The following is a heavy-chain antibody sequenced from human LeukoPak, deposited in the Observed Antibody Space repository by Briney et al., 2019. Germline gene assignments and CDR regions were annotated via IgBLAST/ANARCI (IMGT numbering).Heavy chain of an antibody. CDR3: ARVFLVRGVIILAYFDY. D-gene: IGHD3-10*01. V-gene: IGHV7-4-1*02. CDR1: GYSFSNYA. Sequence: ASVKVSCKASGYSFSNYAMNWVRQAPGQGLEWMGWINTNTGNPAYAPGFTGRFVFSLDTSVSTTYLQISSLKAEDTAVYYCARVFLVRGVIILAYFDYWGQGTLVTVSS. J-gene: IGHJ4*02. CDR2: INTNTGNP.